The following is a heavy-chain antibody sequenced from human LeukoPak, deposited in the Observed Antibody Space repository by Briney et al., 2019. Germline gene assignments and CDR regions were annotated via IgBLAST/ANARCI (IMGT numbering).Heavy chain of an antibody. V-gene: IGHV3-21*01. CDR2: ISSSSSFI. CDR1: GFTFGNYN. CDR3: ARDRGSFDI. J-gene: IGHJ2*01. D-gene: IGHD3-10*01. Sequence: GGSLRLSCAGSGFTFGNYNMNWVRQPPGKGLEWISSISSSSSFIYYADSVKGRFTISRDNAKNSVFLQMNSLQPEDTAVYWCARDRGSFDIWGRGTLVTVSS.